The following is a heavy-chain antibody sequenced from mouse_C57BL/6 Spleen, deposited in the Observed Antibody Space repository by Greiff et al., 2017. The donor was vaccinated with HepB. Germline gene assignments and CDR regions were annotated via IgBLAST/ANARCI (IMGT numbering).Heavy chain of an antibody. D-gene: IGHD2-2*01. CDR3: ARSTMVTTGFAY. J-gene: IGHJ3*01. Sequence: VQLQQPGAELVKPGASVKLSCKASGYTFTSYWMQWVKQRPGQGLEWIGETDPSDSYTNYNQKFKGKATLTVDTSSSTAYMQLSSLTSEDSAVYYCARSTMVTTGFAYWGQGTLVTVSA. V-gene: IGHV1-50*01. CDR2: TDPSDSYT. CDR1: GYTFTSYW.